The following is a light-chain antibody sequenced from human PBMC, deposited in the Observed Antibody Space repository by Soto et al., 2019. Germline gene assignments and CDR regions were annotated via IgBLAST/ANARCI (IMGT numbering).Light chain of an antibody. Sequence: EVVLTQSPGTLSLSPGERATLSCRASQSITNNYLAWYQQRPGLAPRLLIYGASIRATGIPDRFSGSGSGTDFTLTISRLESEDFAVYYCQQYGNSRKVGQGTKV. CDR1: QSITNNY. V-gene: IGKV3-20*01. CDR2: GAS. J-gene: IGKJ1*01. CDR3: QQYGNSRK.